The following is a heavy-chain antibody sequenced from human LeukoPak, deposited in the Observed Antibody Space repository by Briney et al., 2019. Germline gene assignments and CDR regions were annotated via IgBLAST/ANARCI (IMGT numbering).Heavy chain of an antibody. CDR3: AKGYDILTGYYAH. CDR1: GFTFSSYA. J-gene: IGHJ4*02. D-gene: IGHD3-9*01. Sequence: PGGSLRLSCAASGFTFSSYAMSWVRQAPGKGLEWVSAISGSGGSTYYADSVKGRFTISRDNSKNTLYLQMDSLRAEDTAVYYCAKGYDILTGYYAHWGQGTLVTVSS. CDR2: ISGSGGST. V-gene: IGHV3-23*01.